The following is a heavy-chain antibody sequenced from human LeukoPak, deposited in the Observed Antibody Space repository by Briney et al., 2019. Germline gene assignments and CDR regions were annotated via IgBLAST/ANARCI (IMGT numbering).Heavy chain of an antibody. CDR1: GGSISSYY. V-gene: IGHV4-59*01. Sequence: PSETLSLTCTVSGGSISSYYWSWIRQPPGKALDWIGYISSTGSTNYNPSLTSRVTISGDKSQNQISLRLSSVTAADTAVYFCARDLRRPPGSGWYQRDYYSGMDVWGQGITVTVSS. J-gene: IGHJ6*02. CDR2: ISSTGST. D-gene: IGHD6-19*01. CDR3: ARDLRRPPGSGWYQRDYYSGMDV.